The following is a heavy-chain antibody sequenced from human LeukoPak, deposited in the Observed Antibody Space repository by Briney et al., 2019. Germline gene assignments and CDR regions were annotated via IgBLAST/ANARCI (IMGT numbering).Heavy chain of an antibody. CDR2: LFSSGTT. CDR3: ARWTSCGGDCHILDY. CDR1: GGSFSSGDYS. Sequence: SQTLSLTCTVSGGSFSSGDYSWNWIRQPAGQGLEWIGRLFSSGTTNYNPSLKSRVTISGDTSNNQFSLKLTSVTAADTAVYYCARWTSCGGDCHILDYWGQGILVTVSS. V-gene: IGHV4-61*02. D-gene: IGHD2-21*02. J-gene: IGHJ4*02.